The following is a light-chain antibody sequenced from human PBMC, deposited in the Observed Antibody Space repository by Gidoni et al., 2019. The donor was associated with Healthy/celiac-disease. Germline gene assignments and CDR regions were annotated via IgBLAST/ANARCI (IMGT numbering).Light chain of an antibody. CDR3: QQYYSYPLT. CDR2: AAS. CDR1: QGISRY. V-gene: IGKV1-8*01. Sequence: AIRMTQSPSSLPASTGDRVTTPCRESQGISRYLVWYQQKPGKAPKLLTYAASTLQSGVPSRFSGSGSGTDFTLTIRCLQSEDFATYYCQQYYSYPLTFGGGTKVGIK. J-gene: IGKJ4*01.